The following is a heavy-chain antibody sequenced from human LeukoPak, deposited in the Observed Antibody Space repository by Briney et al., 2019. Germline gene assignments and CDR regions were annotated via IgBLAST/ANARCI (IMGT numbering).Heavy chain of an antibody. D-gene: IGHD4-23*01. V-gene: IGHV3-30-3*01. CDR3: ARDHGGNSFAFDI. J-gene: IGHJ3*02. CDR2: ISYDGSNK. Sequence: PGGSLRLSCAASGFTFSSYAMHWVRQAPGKGLEWVAVISYDGSNKYYADSVKGRFTISRDNSKNTLYLQMNSLRAEDTAVYYCARDHGGNSFAFDIWGQGTMVTVSS. CDR1: GFTFSSYA.